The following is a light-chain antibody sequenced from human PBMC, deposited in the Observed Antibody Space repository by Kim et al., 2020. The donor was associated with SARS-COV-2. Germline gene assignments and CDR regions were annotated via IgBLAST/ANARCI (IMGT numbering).Light chain of an antibody. Sequence: SWSARESATVACRDSQSVGNCLAWYQQIRGRAPRLLMCGAFTRATGVPARFSGRGSGTDFTLTISSLQSEDFAVYFCQQYSKWPYTFGKGTKLEI. CDR3: QQYSKWPYT. CDR1: QSVGNC. CDR2: GAF. V-gene: IGKV3-15*01. J-gene: IGKJ2*01.